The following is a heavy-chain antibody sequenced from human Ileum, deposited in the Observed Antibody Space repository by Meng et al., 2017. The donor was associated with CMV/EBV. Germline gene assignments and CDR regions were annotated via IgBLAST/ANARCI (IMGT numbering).Heavy chain of an antibody. D-gene: IGHD4-17*01. CDR1: GFTFSSYT. CDR3: ARDCSDYGVDY. V-gene: IGHV3-30*14. Sequence: GGSLRLSCAASGFTFSSYTMHWVRQAPGKGLEWGAVISYDGFHEDYADSVKGRFTISRDNSKNTLYLETTTLRLEDTAIYFCARDCSDYGVDYWGQGTQVTVSS. CDR2: ISYDGFHE. J-gene: IGHJ4*02.